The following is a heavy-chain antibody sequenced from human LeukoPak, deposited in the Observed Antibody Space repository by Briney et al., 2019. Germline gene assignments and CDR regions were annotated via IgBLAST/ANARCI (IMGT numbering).Heavy chain of an antibody. CDR1: GFTFSTYG. J-gene: IGHJ4*02. CDR3: ARGGRLAETPMDY. Sequence: GGSLRLSCAASGFTFSTYGMHWVRQAPGKGLEWVAVISYDGTNKYYADSVKGRFAFSRDNSKSTLYLQMDSLRPDDTAEYYCARGGRLAETPMDYWGQGTLVTVSS. D-gene: IGHD5-18*01. V-gene: IGHV3-30*03. CDR2: ISYDGTNK.